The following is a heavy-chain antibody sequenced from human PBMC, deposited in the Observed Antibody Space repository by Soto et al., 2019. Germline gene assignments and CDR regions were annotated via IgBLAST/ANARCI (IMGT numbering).Heavy chain of an antibody. CDR3: AKGRMEYNSVWDPFDI. Sequence: GGSLRLSCATSGFTFNIYAMSWVRQAPGKGLEWVSSIGGGDETYYADSVKGRFTISRDDSKNMVFLQLTSLRAEDTAMYYCAKGRMEYNSVWDPFDIWGQGTMVTVSS. CDR1: GFTFNIYA. CDR2: IGGGDET. V-gene: IGHV3-23*01. J-gene: IGHJ3*02. D-gene: IGHD1-20*01.